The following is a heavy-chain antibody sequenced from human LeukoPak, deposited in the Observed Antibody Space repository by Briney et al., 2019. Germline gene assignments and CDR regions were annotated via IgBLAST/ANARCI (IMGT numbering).Heavy chain of an antibody. CDR3: AKDRCSSSTCREAFEI. D-gene: IGHD2-2*01. V-gene: IGHV3-30*02. CDR2: IWYDGKSDQ. CDR1: GFTFSRYG. Sequence: PGGSLRLSCAVSGFTFSRYGMHWIRQAPGKGMEWVAFIWYDGKSDQEYAESVKGRFTISRDNSKNTLYLQMNSLRTEDTAMYYCAKDRCSSSTCREAFEIWGQGTLVTVSS. J-gene: IGHJ3*02.